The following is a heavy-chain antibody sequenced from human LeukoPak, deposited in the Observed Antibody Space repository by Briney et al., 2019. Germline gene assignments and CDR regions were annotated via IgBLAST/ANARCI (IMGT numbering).Heavy chain of an antibody. J-gene: IGHJ4*02. CDR1: GFTVSSNY. CDR2: IHRDGST. CDR3: ATERDSSWTFDS. D-gene: IGHD6-13*01. Sequence: GGSLRLSCAVSGFTVSSNYMSWVRQAPGRGLEWVSIIHRDGSTYYADSVKGRFTISRDNSKNTLYLQLNSLRAEDTAVYYCATERDSSWTFDSWGQGTLVTVSS. V-gene: IGHV3-66*01.